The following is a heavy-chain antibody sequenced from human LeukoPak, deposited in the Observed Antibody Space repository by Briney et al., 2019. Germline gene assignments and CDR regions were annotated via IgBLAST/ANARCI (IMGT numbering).Heavy chain of an antibody. CDR3: ARTSTGNYYFYYGMDV. J-gene: IGHJ6*02. Sequence: ASVKVSCTVSGYTLTEFSMHWVRQAPGQGLEWMGWISTYNGNTNYAPKLQGRVTMTTDTSTSTAYMELRSLRSDDTAVYYCARTSTGNYYFYYGMDVWGQGTTVTVSS. V-gene: IGHV1-18*04. D-gene: IGHD3-10*01. CDR2: ISTYNGNT. CDR1: GYTLTEFS.